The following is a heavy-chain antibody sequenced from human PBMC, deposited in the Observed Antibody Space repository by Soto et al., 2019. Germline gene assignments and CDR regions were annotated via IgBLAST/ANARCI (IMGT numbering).Heavy chain of an antibody. Sequence: QVQLVESGGGVVQPGRSLRLSCAASGFSFTTYVMHWVRQAPGKGLEWVAVVSHDGSYKYYGDAVKGRFPISRDTAKNAVSLEMNSLRPEDSAVYYCAKGILAIVGITLTRDAFSIWGQGTTGTVSS. J-gene: IGHJ3*02. CDR3: AKGILAIVGITLTRDAFSI. CDR1: GFSFTTYV. V-gene: IGHV3-30*18. CDR2: VSHDGSYK. D-gene: IGHD1-26*01.